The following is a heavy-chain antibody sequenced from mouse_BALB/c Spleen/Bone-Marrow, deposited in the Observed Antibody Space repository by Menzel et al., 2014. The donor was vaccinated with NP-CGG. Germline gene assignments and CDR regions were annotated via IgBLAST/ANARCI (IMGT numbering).Heavy chain of an antibody. Sequence: VKLMESGAELVKPGASVKLSCKASGYTFTSYWMHWVKRRPGQGLEWIGEIIPSNGRTNYNEKFKSKATLTVDKSSNTAYMQLSSLTSEDSAVYYCARWLLQYFDVWGAGTTVTVSS. D-gene: IGHD2-3*01. CDR3: ARWLLQYFDV. J-gene: IGHJ1*01. V-gene: IGHV1S81*02. CDR1: GYTFTSYW. CDR2: IIPSNGRT.